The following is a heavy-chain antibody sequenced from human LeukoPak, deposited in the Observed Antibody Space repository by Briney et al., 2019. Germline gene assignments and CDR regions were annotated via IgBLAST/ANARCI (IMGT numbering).Heavy chain of an antibody. V-gene: IGHV1-2*02. CDR1: GYTFTGYY. Sequence: ASVKVSCKASGYTFTGYYMHWVRQAPGQGLEWMGWINPNSGGTNYAQKFQGRVTMTRDTSISTAYMELSRLRSDDTAVYYCARVPRGWLGAHRDAFDIWGQVTMVTVSS. CDR2: INPNSGGT. J-gene: IGHJ3*02. CDR3: ARVPRGWLGAHRDAFDI. D-gene: IGHD6-19*01.